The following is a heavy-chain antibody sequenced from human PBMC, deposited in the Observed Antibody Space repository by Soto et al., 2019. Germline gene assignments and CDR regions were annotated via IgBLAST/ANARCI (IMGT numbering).Heavy chain of an antibody. CDR2: ISAGGDTT. Sequence: GGSLRLSCAASGFTFSNYAMTWVRQAPGKGLQWVSSISAGGDTTYYADSVKGRFTIFRDSSRTTLYLQMNTLRAEDTAIYYCVKDWSGSSCPCMDVWGPGITVTVSS. J-gene: IGHJ6*02. CDR3: VKDWSGSSCPCMDV. V-gene: IGHV3-23*01. CDR1: GFTFSNYA. D-gene: IGHD6-13*01.